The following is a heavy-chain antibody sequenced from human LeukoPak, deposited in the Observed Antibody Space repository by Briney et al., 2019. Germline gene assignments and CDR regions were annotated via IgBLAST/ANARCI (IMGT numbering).Heavy chain of an antibody. CDR1: GFNFSSYN. CDR3: ARTLFFGVPLSCFDP. D-gene: IGHD3-3*01. V-gene: IGHV3-21*01. CDR2: ISSSSSYI. J-gene: IGHJ5*02. Sequence: GGSLRLSCAASGFNFSSYNMNWVRQAPGKGLEWVSSISSSSSYIYYADSVKGRFTISRDNAKNSLYLQMNSLRAEDTAVYYCARTLFFGVPLSCFDPWGQGTLVTVSS.